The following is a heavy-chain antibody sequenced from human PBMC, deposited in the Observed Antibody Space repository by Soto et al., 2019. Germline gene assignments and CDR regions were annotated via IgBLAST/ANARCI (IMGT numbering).Heavy chain of an antibody. D-gene: IGHD6-13*01. J-gene: IGHJ6*02. Sequence: VQLVQSGTDVKEPGASVSLSCKASGYTFTTYYIHCVRQAPGQGLEWMGMINPRGGSTTYAQNFPGRVTMTSNTSTSTVYMDLNSLSSDDTAVYYGARATSAGNGRRVDVWGQVTTVTVSS. CDR1: GYTFTTYY. CDR3: ARATSAGNGRRVDV. CDR2: INPRGGST. V-gene: IGHV1-46*01.